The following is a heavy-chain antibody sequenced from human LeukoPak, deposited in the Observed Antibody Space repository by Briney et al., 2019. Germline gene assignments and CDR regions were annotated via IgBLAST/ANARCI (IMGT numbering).Heavy chain of an antibody. CDR3: ARHLLYSSPPSTRDSHFDY. CDR1: GYSISSGYY. D-gene: IGHD6-13*01. V-gene: IGHV4-38-2*02. Sequence: PSETLCLTCTVSGYSISSGYYWGWIRQPPGKGLEWIGSIYHSGSTYYNPSLKSRVTISVDTSKNQFSLKLSSVTAADTAVYYCARHLLYSSPPSTRDSHFDYWGQGTLVTVSS. J-gene: IGHJ4*02. CDR2: IYHSGST.